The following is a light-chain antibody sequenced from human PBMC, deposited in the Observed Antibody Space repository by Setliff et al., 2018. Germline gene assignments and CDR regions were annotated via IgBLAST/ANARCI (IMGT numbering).Light chain of an antibody. CDR2: NNN. CDR1: SSNIGSNT. V-gene: IGLV1-44*01. CDR3: AAWDNSLSGVE. J-gene: IGLJ3*02. Sequence: QSVLTQPPSVSGTPGQRVTISCSGSSSNIGSNTVNWYQQVPGTAPKLLIYNNNQRPSGVPDRFSGSRSGTSASLAISGLQSEDEADYFCAAWDNSLSGVEFGGGTKVTVL.